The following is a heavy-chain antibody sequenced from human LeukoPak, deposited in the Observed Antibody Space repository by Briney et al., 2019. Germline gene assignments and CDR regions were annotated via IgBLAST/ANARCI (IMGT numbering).Heavy chain of an antibody. Sequence: AGGSLRLSCAASGFTFSDYWMTWVRQAPGKGLEWVANIKQDGSEGYYVDSVKGRFTVSRDNAKSSLYLQLNSLRAEDTAVYYCARRWTGTLGYWGQGTLVTVSS. J-gene: IGHJ4*02. CDR2: IKQDGSEG. V-gene: IGHV3-7*01. CDR1: GFTFSDYW. D-gene: IGHD1-1*01. CDR3: ARRWTGTLGY.